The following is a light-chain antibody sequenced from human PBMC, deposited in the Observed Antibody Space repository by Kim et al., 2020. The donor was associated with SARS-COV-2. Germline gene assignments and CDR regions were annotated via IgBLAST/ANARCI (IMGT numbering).Light chain of an antibody. Sequence: SYELTQPPSVSVSPGQTARIPCSGDALPKRFAYWYQQKSGQAPVLVIYEGFERPSGIPQRFSGSMSGTTATLTISGAQVEDEADYYCHSTDSSNNRVFGGGTKLTVL. CDR3: HSTDSSNNRV. CDR2: EGF. J-gene: IGLJ3*02. V-gene: IGLV3-10*01. CDR1: ALPKRF.